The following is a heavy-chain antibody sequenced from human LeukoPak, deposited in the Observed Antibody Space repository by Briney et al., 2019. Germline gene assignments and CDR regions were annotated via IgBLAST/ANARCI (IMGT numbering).Heavy chain of an antibody. D-gene: IGHD3-3*01. CDR3: AREFRITIPQPYNAFDI. Sequence: IPSETLSLTCTVSGGSISSDKFYWSWIRQPPGKGLEWIGYIYYSGSTYYNPSLKSRVTISVDTSKNQFSLKLGSVTAADTAVYYCAREFRITIPQPYNAFDIWGQGTMVTVSS. CDR2: IYYSGST. CDR1: GGSISSDKFY. J-gene: IGHJ3*02. V-gene: IGHV4-30-4*01.